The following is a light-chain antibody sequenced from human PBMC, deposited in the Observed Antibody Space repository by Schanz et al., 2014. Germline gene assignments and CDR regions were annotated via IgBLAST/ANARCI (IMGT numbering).Light chain of an antibody. CDR2: EGS. J-gene: IGLJ2*01. CDR3: SSYAGSSTVV. CDR1: SSDVGGYNY. V-gene: IGLV2-23*01. Sequence: QSALTQPASVSGSPGQSITISCTGTSSDVGGYNYVSWYQQHPGKAPKLMIYEGSKRPSGVPDRFSGSKSGNTASLTISGLQAEDEAHYYCSSYAGSSTVVFGGGTKLTVL.